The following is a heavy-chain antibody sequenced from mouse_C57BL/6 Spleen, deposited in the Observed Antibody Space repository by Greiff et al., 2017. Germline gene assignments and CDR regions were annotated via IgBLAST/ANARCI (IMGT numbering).Heavy chain of an antibody. CDR1: GFTFSSYT. D-gene: IGHD1-1*01. CDR2: VSGGGGNT. CDR3: ARAGDGSSYWYFDV. Sequence: EVKLVESGGGLVKPGGSLKLSCAASGFTFSSYTMSWVRQTPEKRLEWVATVSGGGGNTYYPDSVKGRFTISRDNAKNTLYLQMSSLRSEDTALYYCARAGDGSSYWYFDVWGTGTTVTVSS. J-gene: IGHJ1*03. V-gene: IGHV5-9*01.